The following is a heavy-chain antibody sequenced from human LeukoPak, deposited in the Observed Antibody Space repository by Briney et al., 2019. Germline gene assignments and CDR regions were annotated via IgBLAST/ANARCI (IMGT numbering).Heavy chain of an antibody. CDR2: INHSGST. CDR1: GGSFSGYY. J-gene: IGHJ6*03. CDR3: ARAGYCSSTSCYIVPRYYYYMDV. V-gene: IGHV4-34*01. Sequence: SETLSLTCAVYGGSFSGYYWSWIRQPPGKGLEWIGEINHSGSTNYNPSLKSRVTISVDTSKNQFSLKLSSVTAADTAVYYCARAGYCSSTSCYIVPRYYYYMDVWGKGTTVTVSS. D-gene: IGHD2-2*02.